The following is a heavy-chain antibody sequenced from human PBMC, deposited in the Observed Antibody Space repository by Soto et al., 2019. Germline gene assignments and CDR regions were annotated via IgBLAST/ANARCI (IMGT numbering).Heavy chain of an antibody. CDR3: ARGPRGYVYYHGMDV. V-gene: IGHV4-61*03. J-gene: IGHJ6*02. CDR2: SYYSGYYSGTT. CDR1: GDSVTSDSYF. D-gene: IGHD3-10*01. Sequence: SETLSLTCTVSGDSVTSDSYFWSWIRQPPGKGLEWIGNSYYSGYYSGTTNYNPSLKSRVTMSVDASKNHFSLNLSSVTAADTAVYYCARGPRGYVYYHGMDVWGQGTTVTVSS.